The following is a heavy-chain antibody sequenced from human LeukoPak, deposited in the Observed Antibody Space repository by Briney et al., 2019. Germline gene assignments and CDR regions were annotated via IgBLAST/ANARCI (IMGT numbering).Heavy chain of an antibody. CDR3: ARGPAISYYSMDV. CDR2: ITGGGATT. V-gene: IGHV3-23*01. CDR1: GFTFSNYA. J-gene: IGHJ6*03. Sequence: PGGSLRLSCAASGFTFSNYAMSWVRQAPGKGLEWVSSITGGGATTYYAASVKGRFTISRDNSKNTVFLQMNSLRAEDMTLYYCARGPAISYYSMDVWGKGTTVTASS. D-gene: IGHD2-2*01.